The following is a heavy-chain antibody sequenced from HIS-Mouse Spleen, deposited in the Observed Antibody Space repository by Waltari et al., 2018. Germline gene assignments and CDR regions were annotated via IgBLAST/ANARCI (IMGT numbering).Heavy chain of an antibody. CDR3: ARIAEGYTSGWYAFDY. CDR1: GFSLSTSGMC. J-gene: IGHJ4*02. V-gene: IGHV2-70*15. CDR2: IDLDDDK. D-gene: IGHD6-19*01. Sequence: QVTLRESGPALVKPTQTLTLTCTFSGFSLSTSGMCVSWIRQPPGKALEWLARIDLDDDKYSSTSLTTRLTISRDNSKNQVVLTMTNMDPLDTATYYCARIAEGYTSGWYAFDYWGQGTLVTVSS.